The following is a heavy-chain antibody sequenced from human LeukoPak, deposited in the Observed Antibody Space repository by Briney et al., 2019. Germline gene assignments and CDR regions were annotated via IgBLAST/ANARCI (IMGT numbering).Heavy chain of an antibody. V-gene: IGHV3-23*01. J-gene: IGHJ4*02. D-gene: IGHD6-13*01. CDR1: GFTFSSYA. CDR2: ISGSGGST. CDR3: AKVGGSSWYTVDY. Sequence: GGSLRLSCAASGFTFSSYAMSWVRQAPGKGLEWVSAISGSGGSTYYADSVKGRFTISRGNSKNTLYLQMNSLRAEDTAVYYCAKVGGSSWYTVDYWGQVTLVTVSS.